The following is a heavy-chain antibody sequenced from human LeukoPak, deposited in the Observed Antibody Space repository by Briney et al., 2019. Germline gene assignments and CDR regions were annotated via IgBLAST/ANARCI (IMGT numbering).Heavy chain of an antibody. J-gene: IGHJ4*02. CDR3: ARGGVVVVTAIGY. CDR1: GGSISSSTYY. Sequence: SETLSLTCTVSGGSISSSTYYWSWIRQPPGKGLEWIGEINHSGSTNYNPSLKSRVTISVDTSKNQFSLKLSSVTAADTAVYYCARGGVVVVTAIGYWGQGTLVTVSS. D-gene: IGHD2-21*02. CDR2: INHSGST. V-gene: IGHV4-39*07.